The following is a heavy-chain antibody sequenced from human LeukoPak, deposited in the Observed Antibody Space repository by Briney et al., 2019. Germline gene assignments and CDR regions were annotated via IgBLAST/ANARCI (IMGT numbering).Heavy chain of an antibody. CDR1: GFTFSSYA. J-gene: IGHJ5*02. Sequence: PGGSLRLSCAASGFTFSSYAMHWVRQAPGKGLEWVAVISYDGSNKYYADSVKGRFTISRDNSKNTLYLQMNSLRAEDTAVYYCGKGPGYSVYDNLPHHWGQGTLVTVSS. D-gene: IGHD5/OR15-5a*01. V-gene: IGHV3-30-3*01. CDR3: GKGPGYSVYDNLPHH. CDR2: ISYDGSNK.